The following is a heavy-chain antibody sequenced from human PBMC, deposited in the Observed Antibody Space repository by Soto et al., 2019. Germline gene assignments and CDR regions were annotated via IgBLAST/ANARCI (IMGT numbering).Heavy chain of an antibody. J-gene: IGHJ4*02. V-gene: IGHV4-59*01. Sequence: PSETLSLTCTVSGGSINSYFWSWIRQSPGKGLEWIGHIYYSGSTSYSPSLKSRVSISVDTSKNQFSLEVHSVTAADTAVYYCARAGTNMVQFDYGGQETQV. D-gene: IGHD3-10*01. CDR2: IYYSGST. CDR1: GGSINSYF. CDR3: ARAGTNMVQFDY.